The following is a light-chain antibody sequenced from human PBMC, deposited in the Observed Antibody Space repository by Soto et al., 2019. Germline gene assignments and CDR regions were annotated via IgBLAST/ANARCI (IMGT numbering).Light chain of an antibody. V-gene: IGKV3-15*01. Sequence: EIVMTQSPATLSVSPGERATLSCRASQSVSGNLAWYQQKPCQAPRLLIYGASTRATGIPASFSGSGSGTESTLTISSLQSEDFSVYYCQQYNNWPPSFGQGTKVEIK. CDR2: GAS. J-gene: IGKJ1*01. CDR1: QSVSGN. CDR3: QQYNNWPPS.